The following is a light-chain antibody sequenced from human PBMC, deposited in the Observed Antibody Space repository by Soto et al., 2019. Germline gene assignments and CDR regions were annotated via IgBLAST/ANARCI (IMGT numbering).Light chain of an antibody. Sequence: DIVMTQSPASLSVSPGEGVSLSCRASQSVGNDVAWYQQIPGQDPRLLIYGASTRATRVPARFTGSGSGTDFTLTISSLQSEDFAVDYCQQYYNWPPAWTFGQGTRVDI. CDR2: GAS. CDR3: QQYYNWPPAWT. CDR1: QSVGND. V-gene: IGKV3-15*01. J-gene: IGKJ1*01.